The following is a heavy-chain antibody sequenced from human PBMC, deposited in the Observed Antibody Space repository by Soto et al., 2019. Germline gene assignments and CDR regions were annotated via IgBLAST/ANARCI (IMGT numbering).Heavy chain of an antibody. CDR2: IVVGSGNT. J-gene: IGHJ6*02. Sequence: WIRQLPGEGLEWIGWIVVGSGNTNYAQKFQERVTITRDMSTSTAYMELSSLRSEDTAVYYCAAAYSGSYYYYYGMEVWGQGTTVTVSS. CDR3: AAAYSGSYYYYYGMEV. V-gene: IGHV1-58*01. D-gene: IGHD1-26*01.